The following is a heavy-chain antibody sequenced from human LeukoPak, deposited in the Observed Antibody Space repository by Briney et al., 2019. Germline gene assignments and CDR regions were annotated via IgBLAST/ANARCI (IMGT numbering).Heavy chain of an antibody. Sequence: PGGSLRLSCAVSGLTFSSYAMHWVRQAPGKGLEWVAVISYDGSNKYYADSVKGRFTISRDNSKNTLYLQMNSLRAEDTAVYYCARDGYSYALDYWGQGTLVTVSS. CDR1: GLTFSSYA. V-gene: IGHV3-30*04. CDR2: ISYDGSNK. CDR3: ARDGYSYALDY. D-gene: IGHD5-18*01. J-gene: IGHJ4*02.